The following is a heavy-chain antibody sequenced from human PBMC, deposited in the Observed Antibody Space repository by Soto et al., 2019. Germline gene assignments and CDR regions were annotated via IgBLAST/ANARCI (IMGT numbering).Heavy chain of an antibody. CDR1: GGSISSYY. CDR3: ARGSSWSYYYYYYGMDV. D-gene: IGHD6-13*01. J-gene: IGHJ6*02. CDR2: IYYSGST. V-gene: IGHV4-59*01. Sequence: SETLSLTCTVSGGSISSYYLSWMRQPPGKGLEWIGYIYYSGSTNYNPSLKSRVTISVDTSKNQFSLKLSSVTAADTAVYYCARGSSWSYYYYYYGMDVWGQGTTVTVYS.